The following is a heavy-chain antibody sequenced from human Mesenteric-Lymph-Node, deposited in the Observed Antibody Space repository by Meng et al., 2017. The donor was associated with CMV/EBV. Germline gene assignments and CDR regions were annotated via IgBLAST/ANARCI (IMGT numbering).Heavy chain of an antibody. CDR2: IYSGGSST. CDR3: AKGSGATRGAFDI. J-gene: IGHJ3*02. CDR1: GFTFSSYA. V-gene: IGHV3-23*03. D-gene: IGHD1-26*01. Sequence: ETLSLTCAASGFTFSSYAMSWVRQAPGQGLEWVSVIYSGGSSTYYADSVKGRFTISRDNSKNTLYLQMNSLRAEDTAVYYCAKGSGATRGAFDIWGQGTMVTVSS.